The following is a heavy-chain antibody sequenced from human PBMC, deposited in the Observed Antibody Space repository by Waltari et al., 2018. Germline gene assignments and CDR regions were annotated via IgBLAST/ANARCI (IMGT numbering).Heavy chain of an antibody. CDR2: IWYDGSYK. CDR1: GFTFSSYG. CDR3: AKDRGVVIALDY. V-gene: IGHV3-30*18. J-gene: IGHJ4*02. D-gene: IGHD2-21*01. Sequence: QVQLVESGGGVVQPGRSLRLSCAASGFTFSSYGMHWVRQAPGKGLEWVAVIWYDGSYKYYADSVKGRFTISRDNSKNTLYLQMNSLRAEDTDMYYCAKDRGVVIALDYWGQGTLVTVSS.